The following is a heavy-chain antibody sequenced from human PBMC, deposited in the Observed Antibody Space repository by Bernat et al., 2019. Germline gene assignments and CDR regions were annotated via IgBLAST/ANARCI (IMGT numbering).Heavy chain of an antibody. D-gene: IGHD3-16*02. Sequence: ETQLVESGGGLVQPGGSLRLSCAASGFTFSSYWMHWVRQAPGKGLVWVSRINSDGSSTSYADSVKGRFTISRDNAKNTLYLQMNSLRAEDTAVYYCARVGYDYVWGSYRYVYYFDYWGQGTLVTVSS. V-gene: IGHV3-74*01. J-gene: IGHJ4*02. CDR1: GFTFSSYW. CDR2: INSDGSST. CDR3: ARVGYDYVWGSYRYVYYFDY.